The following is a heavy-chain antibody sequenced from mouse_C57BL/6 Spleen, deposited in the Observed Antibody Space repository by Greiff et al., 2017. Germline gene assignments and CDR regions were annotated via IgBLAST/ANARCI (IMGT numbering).Heavy chain of an antibody. J-gene: IGHJ1*03. Sequence: QVQLKQPGAELVKPGASVKLSCKASGYTFTSYWMQWVKQRPGQGLEWIGEIDPSDSYTNYNQKFKGKATLTVDTSSSTAYMQLRSLTSEDSAVYYCARGGGYYYGSSWYFDVWGTGTTVTVSS. CDR2: IDPSDSYT. D-gene: IGHD1-1*01. CDR1: GYTFTSYW. V-gene: IGHV1-50*01. CDR3: ARGGGYYYGSSWYFDV.